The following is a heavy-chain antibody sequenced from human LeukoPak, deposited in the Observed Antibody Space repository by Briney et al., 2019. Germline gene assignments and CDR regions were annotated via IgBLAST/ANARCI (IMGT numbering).Heavy chain of an antibody. CDR3: ARDPPYSDSSGYYYDY. CDR2: ISGSSIYI. CDR1: GFTFSSYW. V-gene: IGHV3-21*01. D-gene: IGHD3-22*01. Sequence: GGSLRLSCSASGFTFSSYWMHWVRQAPGKGLEWVSSISGSSIYIYYADSVKGRFTISRDNAKNSLYLQMNSLRAEDTAVYYCARDPPYSDSSGYYYDYWGQGTLVTVSS. J-gene: IGHJ4*02.